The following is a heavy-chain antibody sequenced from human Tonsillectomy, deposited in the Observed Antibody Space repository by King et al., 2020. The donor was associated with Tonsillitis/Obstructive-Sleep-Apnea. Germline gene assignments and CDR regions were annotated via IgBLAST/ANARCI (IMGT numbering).Heavy chain of an antibody. D-gene: IGHD3-22*01. CDR1: GYTFTSYD. Sequence: QLVQSGTEVKKPGASVKVSCKAPGYTFTSYDITWVRQAPGQGLEWMGWSRPYDGDTNYAQKLQGRVTMTSDTYTTTAYMELRSLRSDDTAMYYCTREHYDSSGNYRGYFQHWGQGTRVPLPT. J-gene: IGHJ1*01. CDR2: SRPYDGDT. V-gene: IGHV1-18*01. CDR3: TREHYDSSGNYRGYFQH.